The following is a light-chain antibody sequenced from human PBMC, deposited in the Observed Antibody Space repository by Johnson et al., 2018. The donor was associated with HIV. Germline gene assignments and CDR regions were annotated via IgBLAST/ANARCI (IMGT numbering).Light chain of an antibody. J-gene: IGLJ1*01. CDR2: EDN. Sequence: QSVLTQPPSVSAAPGQKVTISCSGSSSNIENNYVSWYQQLPGTAPKLLIYEDNRRPSGTPYRFSGSKSGTSATLGITGLQTGDEADYYCGTWHSSLNGYVFGSGTKVTVL. CDR1: SSNIENNY. CDR3: GTWHSSLNGYV. V-gene: IGLV1-51*02.